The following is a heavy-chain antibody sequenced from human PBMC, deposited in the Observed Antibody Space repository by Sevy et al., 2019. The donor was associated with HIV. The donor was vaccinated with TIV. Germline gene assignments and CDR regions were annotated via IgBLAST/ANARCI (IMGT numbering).Heavy chain of an antibody. CDR1: GFAFTNYYA. Sequence: GGSLRLSCAASGFAFTNYYAMHWVRQAPGKGLEWVALISYEGSDKYYADSVKGRFTLSRDDARNTLYLQMSGLRAEDTAVYYCAREGGHTAAWSPGNFWGQGTLVTVSS. CDR3: AREGGHTAAWSPGNF. CDR2: ISYEGSDK. J-gene: IGHJ4*02. V-gene: IGHV3-30-3*01. D-gene: IGHD2-15*01.